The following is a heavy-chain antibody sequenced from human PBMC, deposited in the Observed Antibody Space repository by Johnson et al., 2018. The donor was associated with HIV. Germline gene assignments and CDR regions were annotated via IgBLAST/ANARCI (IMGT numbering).Heavy chain of an antibody. Sequence: VQLVESGGGLVQPGGSLRLSCAASGFTFSVYDMHWVRQVPGKGLEWVSTVGSSGHTYYAASVKGRFTISRDSAKNYLFLQANILKAGDTAVYYCARSRARTRRFDAVDLWGQGTRVTVSS. V-gene: IGHV3-13*01. CDR3: ARSRARTRRFDAVDL. CDR1: GFTFSVYD. D-gene: IGHD6-6*01. J-gene: IGHJ3*01. CDR2: VGSSGHT.